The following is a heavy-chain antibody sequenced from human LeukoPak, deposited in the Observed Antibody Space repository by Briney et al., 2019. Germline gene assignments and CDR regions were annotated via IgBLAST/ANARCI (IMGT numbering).Heavy chain of an antibody. CDR2: IKHSGST. CDR1: GGSFSGYY. CDR3: ARGLRITMIVVVLDAFDI. J-gene: IGHJ3*02. Sequence: PSETLTLTCAVYGGSFSGYYWSWIRQPPGKGLEWIGEIKHSGSTNYNPSLKSRVITSVGTSKNQFSLKLSSVTAAHTAVYYCARGLRITMIVVVLDAFDIWGQGTMVTVSS. V-gene: IGHV4-34*01. D-gene: IGHD3-22*01.